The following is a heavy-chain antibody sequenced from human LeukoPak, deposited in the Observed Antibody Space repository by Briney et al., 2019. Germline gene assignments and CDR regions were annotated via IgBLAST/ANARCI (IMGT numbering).Heavy chain of an antibody. Sequence: GGSLRLSCAASGFTFSSYAMSWVRQAPGKGLEWVSAISGSGGSTYYADSVKGRFTISRDNSKTTLYLQMDSLKGEDTAMYYCMTGVSIATHDGYWGQGTLVTVSS. V-gene: IGHV3-23*01. D-gene: IGHD2-15*01. J-gene: IGHJ4*02. CDR3: MTGVSIATHDGY. CDR1: GFTFSSYA. CDR2: ISGSGGST.